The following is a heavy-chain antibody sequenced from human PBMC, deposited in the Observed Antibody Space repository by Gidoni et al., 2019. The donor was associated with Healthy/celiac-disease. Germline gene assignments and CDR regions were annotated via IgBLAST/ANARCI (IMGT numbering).Heavy chain of an antibody. J-gene: IGHJ4*02. D-gene: IGHD6-19*01. V-gene: IGHV4-38-2*02. CDR1: GYSISSGYY. Sequence: QVQLQESGPGLVKPSETLSLTCTVSGYSISSGYYWGWIRQPPGKGLEWIGSIYHSGSTYYNPSLKSRVTISVDTSKNQFSLKLSSVTAADTAVYYCARAGFEQWLVSGLRYFDYWGQGTLVTVSS. CDR3: ARAGFEQWLVSGLRYFDY. CDR2: IYHSGST.